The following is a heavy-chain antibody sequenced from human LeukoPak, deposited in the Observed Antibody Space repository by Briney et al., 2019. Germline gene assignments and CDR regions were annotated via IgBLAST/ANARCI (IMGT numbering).Heavy chain of an antibody. D-gene: IGHD5-12*01. V-gene: IGHV3-48*01. J-gene: IGHJ4*02. CDR3: AKDGAWLRFDD. Sequence: GGSLRLSCAVSGFTLSNYSMNWVRQAPGKGLEWISYISGSGFTIHYADSVKGRFTISRDNAKNSLYLQMNNVRAEDTAVYYCAKDGAWLRFDDWGQGTLVTVSS. CDR1: GFTLSNYS. CDR2: ISGSGFTI.